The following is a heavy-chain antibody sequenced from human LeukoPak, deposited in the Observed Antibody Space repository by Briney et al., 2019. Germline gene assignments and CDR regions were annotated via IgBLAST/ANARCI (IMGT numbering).Heavy chain of an antibody. Sequence: ASVKVSCKASGYTFTGYYMHWVRQAPGQGLEWMGWINPNSGGTNYAQKFQGRVTMTRDTSISTVYMELSRLRSDDTAVYYCARDEEISSAFDIWGQGTMVTVSS. CDR3: ARDEEISSAFDI. CDR2: INPNSGGT. J-gene: IGHJ3*02. CDR1: GYTFTGYY. V-gene: IGHV1-2*02. D-gene: IGHD3-3*01.